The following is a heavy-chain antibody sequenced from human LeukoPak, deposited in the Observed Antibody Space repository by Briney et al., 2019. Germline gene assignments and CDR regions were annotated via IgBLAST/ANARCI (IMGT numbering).Heavy chain of an antibody. Sequence: GGSLRLSCAASGFTFSTYTMYWVRHPPGKRLEWVSIIGNNGGGIHYADSAKGRFTISRDNFKNALYLQMNSLRVEDTAVYYCAIDPNWGTHSWGQGVLVTVSS. CDR1: GFTFSTYT. D-gene: IGHD7-27*01. CDR2: IGNNGGGI. V-gene: IGHV3-23*01. CDR3: AIDPNWGTHS. J-gene: IGHJ4*02.